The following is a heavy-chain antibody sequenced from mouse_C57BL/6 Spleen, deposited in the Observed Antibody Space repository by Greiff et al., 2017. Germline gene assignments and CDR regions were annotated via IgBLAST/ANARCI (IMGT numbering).Heavy chain of an antibody. CDR2: IDPEDGET. CDR1: GFNIKDYY. J-gene: IGHJ3*01. D-gene: IGHD1-1*01. V-gene: IGHV14-2*01. CDR3: AGPDYGSSWFAY. Sequence: VQLQQSGAELVKPGASVKLSCTASGFNIKDYYMHWVKQRTEQGLEWIGRIDPEDGETKYAPKFPGKATITADTSSNTAYLQLSSQTSEDTAVDYGAGPDYGSSWFAYWGQGTLVTVSA.